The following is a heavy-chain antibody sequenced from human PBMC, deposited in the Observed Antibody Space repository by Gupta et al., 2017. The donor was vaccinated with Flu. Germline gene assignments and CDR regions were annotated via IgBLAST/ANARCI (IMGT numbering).Heavy chain of an antibody. Sequence: EVQLVESGGGLVQPGQSLRLSCTASGFTFGDYAMSWFRQAPGKGLEWVGFIRSKAYGGTTEYAASVKGRFTISRDDSKSIAYLKMNSLKTEDTAVYYCTIYGPRMLYWGQGTLVTVSS. V-gene: IGHV3-49*03. D-gene: IGHD4-17*01. CDR3: TIYGPRMLY. CDR2: IRSKAYGGTT. J-gene: IGHJ4*02. CDR1: GFTFGDYA.